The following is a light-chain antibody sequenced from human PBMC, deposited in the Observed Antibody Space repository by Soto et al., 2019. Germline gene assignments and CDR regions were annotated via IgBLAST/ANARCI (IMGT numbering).Light chain of an antibody. J-gene: IGLJ1*01. CDR3: FSHRSGDSHV. Sequence: QSVLAQPRSVSGSPGQSVTISCTGTSSDVGAYKYVSWYQHYPGEAPKVMIYDVTQRPSGVSNRLSGSKTGNTASLTISGLQAEDEADYYCFSHRSGDSHVFGTGTKVTVL. CDR2: DVT. V-gene: IGLV2-11*01. CDR1: SSDVGAYKY.